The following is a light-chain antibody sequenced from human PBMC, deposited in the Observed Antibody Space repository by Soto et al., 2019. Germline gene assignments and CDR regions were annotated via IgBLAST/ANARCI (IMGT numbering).Light chain of an antibody. CDR2: GAS. CDR3: QQYGGSPIT. J-gene: IGKJ5*01. Sequence: EIVLTQSPATLSLSPGARAPLSGRASQSVTTRLAWYQHKPGQANTLLMSGASNRASGVPVRFSGSGSGTDFTLTITRLEPEEFALYYCQQYGGSPITVGLGTRLEIK. V-gene: IGKV3-20*01. CDR1: QSVTTR.